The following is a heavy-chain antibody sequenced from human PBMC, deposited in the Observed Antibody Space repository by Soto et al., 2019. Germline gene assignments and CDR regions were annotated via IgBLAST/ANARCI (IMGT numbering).Heavy chain of an antibody. CDR2: ISYRGNT. CDR3: ARMERSKEGLSVYYFDF. D-gene: IGHD3-16*02. J-gene: IGHJ4*02. CDR1: GGSISGHL. Sequence: SETLPLSCTVSGGSISGHLWSWIRQRPGTEPEWIGHISYRGNTNYNPSLQSRVSISLVTSKNQISLKLDAVTASDTAVYYCARMERSKEGLSVYYFDFWGQGTLVTVSS. V-gene: IGHV4-59*11.